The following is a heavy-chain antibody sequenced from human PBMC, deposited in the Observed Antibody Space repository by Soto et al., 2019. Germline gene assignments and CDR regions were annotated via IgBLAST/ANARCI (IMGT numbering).Heavy chain of an antibody. CDR1: GFTLSRHW. J-gene: IGHJ5*02. CDR3: ARVAIYSSGRGMDL. D-gene: IGHD3-22*01. Sequence: EVQLVESGGGSVQPGGSLRLQCAASGFTLSRHWMYWVRQAPGKGLSWVSRITSDGGSARYAESVNGRFTVARDNAKNMLYLEMNGLRVEDSAVYYCARVAIYSSGRGMDLWGQGILVTVSS. V-gene: IGHV3-74*01. CDR2: ITSDGGSA.